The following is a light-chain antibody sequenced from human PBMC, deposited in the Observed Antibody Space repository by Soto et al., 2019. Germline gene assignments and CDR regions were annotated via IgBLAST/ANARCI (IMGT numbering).Light chain of an antibody. Sequence: DIQWTQCPSFLSASVGDRVTTTGLASQDISIFLAWYQQKPGKAPKLLIYAASTLQSGVLSRFSGSGSGREFTLTISSLQPDDFATYYCQQYNSYPQAFGQGTKVDIK. J-gene: IGKJ1*01. CDR2: AAS. CDR3: QQYNSYPQA. V-gene: IGKV1-9*01. CDR1: QDISIF.